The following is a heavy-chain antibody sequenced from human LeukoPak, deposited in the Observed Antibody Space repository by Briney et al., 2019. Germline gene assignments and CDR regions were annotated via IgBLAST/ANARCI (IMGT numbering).Heavy chain of an antibody. CDR3: ARSRGYSYGYFDI. CDR2: INPNSGGT. Sequence: GASVKVSCKASGYTFTGYYMHWVRQAPGQGLEWMGWINPNSGGTNYAQKFQGRVTMTRDTSISTDYMELSRLRSDYTVVYYCARSRGYSYGYFDIWGQGTMVTVSS. V-gene: IGHV1-2*02. J-gene: IGHJ3*02. D-gene: IGHD5-18*01. CDR1: GYTFTGYY.